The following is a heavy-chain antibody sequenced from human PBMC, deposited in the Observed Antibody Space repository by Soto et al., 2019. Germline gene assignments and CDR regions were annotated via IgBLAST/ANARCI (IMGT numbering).Heavy chain of an antibody. CDR1: GGSISSYY. J-gene: IGHJ4*02. D-gene: IGHD3-22*01. Sequence: SETLSLTCSVPGGSISSYYWGWIRQPPGKGLEWIGYIYYSGSTNYNPSLKSRVTISVDTSKNQFALKLSSVTAADTAVYYCARYYDSSGFYDSWGQGILVTVSS. CDR3: ARYYDSSGFYDS. CDR2: IYYSGST. V-gene: IGHV4-59*01.